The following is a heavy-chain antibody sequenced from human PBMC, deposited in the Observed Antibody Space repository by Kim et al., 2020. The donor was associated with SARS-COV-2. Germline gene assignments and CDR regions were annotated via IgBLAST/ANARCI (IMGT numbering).Heavy chain of an antibody. CDR3: ARVSWED. J-gene: IGHJ4*02. CDR2: IYHSGST. V-gene: IGHV4-38-2*02. Sequence: SETLSLTCTVSGYSISSGYYWGWIRQPPGKGLEWIGSIYHSGSTYYNPSLKSRVTISVDTSKNQFSLKLSSVTAADTAVYYCARVSWEDWGQGTLVTVSS. CDR1: GYSISSGYY. D-gene: IGHD1-26*01.